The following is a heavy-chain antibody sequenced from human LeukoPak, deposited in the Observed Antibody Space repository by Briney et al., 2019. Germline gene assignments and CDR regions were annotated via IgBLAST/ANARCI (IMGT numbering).Heavy chain of an antibody. Sequence: GGSLRLSCEASGSGMPFSSYGLHWVRQAPGKGLEWVANINEDGSNKWHLGSVKGRFTVSRDNARNSLYLQMNSLRVEDTAVYYCTRVIGGVPGYFDYFDFWGQGVLGTVSS. CDR1: GSGMPFSSYG. CDR2: INEDGSNK. J-gene: IGHJ4*02. V-gene: IGHV3-7*01. CDR3: TRVIGGVPGYFDYFDF. D-gene: IGHD3-16*01.